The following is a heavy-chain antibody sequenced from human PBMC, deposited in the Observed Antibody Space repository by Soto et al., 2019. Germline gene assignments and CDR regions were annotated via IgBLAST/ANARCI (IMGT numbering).Heavy chain of an antibody. V-gene: IGHV3-33*08. Sequence: GSLRLSCAASGFTFSSYAMSWVRPAPGKGLEWVAAISDDGSNTYYADSVKGRFTISRDDSKNTLYLQMNSLRAEDTAVYYCARAYYDFWSGLRGYGMDVWGQGTTVTVSS. CDR2: ISDDGSNT. CDR3: ARAYYDFWSGLRGYGMDV. D-gene: IGHD3-3*01. J-gene: IGHJ6*02. CDR1: GFTFSSYA.